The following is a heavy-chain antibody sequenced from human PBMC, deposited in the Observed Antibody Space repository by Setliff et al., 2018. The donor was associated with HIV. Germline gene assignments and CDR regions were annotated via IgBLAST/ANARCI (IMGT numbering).Heavy chain of an antibody. J-gene: IGHJ4*02. CDR1: GYTFSSYD. CDR3: AKEQAEQVGGLGPPFDY. D-gene: IGHD3-16*01. CDR2: INPSGGST. V-gene: IGHV1-46*01. Sequence: ASVKVSCKASGYTFSSYDINWVRQAPGQGLEWMGIINPSGGSTSYAQKFQGRVTMTRDTSTSTVYMELSSLRTDDTAVYYWAKEQAEQVGGLGPPFDYWGQGTLVTVSS.